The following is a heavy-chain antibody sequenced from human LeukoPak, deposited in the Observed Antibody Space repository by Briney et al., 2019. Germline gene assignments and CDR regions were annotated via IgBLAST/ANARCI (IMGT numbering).Heavy chain of an antibody. CDR3: AKSSGWDLDAFDI. Sequence: ASVKVSCKASGYTFTDYYYIHWVRQAPGQGLEWMGWINPNSGGRTYAQKFQGRVTMTRDTSISTAYMELNRLRSDDTAVYYCAKSSGWDLDAFDIWGQGTMVTVSS. D-gene: IGHD6-19*01. CDR2: INPNSGGR. V-gene: IGHV1-2*02. CDR1: GYTFTDYY. J-gene: IGHJ3*02.